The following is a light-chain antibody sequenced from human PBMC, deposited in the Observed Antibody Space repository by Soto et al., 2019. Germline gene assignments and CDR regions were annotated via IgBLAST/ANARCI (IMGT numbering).Light chain of an antibody. V-gene: IGLV3-21*04. CDR1: NIGSKS. CDR3: QVWDSSSDHVV. CDR2: YDN. Sequence: SYELTQPPSVSVAPGXTXRITCGGNNIGSKSVHWYQQKPGQAPVQVIYYDNNRPSGIPERFSGSNSGNTATLTISRVEAGEEADYYCQVWDSSSDHVVFGGGTKLTVL. J-gene: IGLJ2*01.